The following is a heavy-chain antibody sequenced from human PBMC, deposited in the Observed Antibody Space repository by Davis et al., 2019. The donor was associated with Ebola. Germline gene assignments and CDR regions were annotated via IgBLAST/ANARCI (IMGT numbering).Heavy chain of an antibody. CDR2: IYYSGST. D-gene: IGHD2-2*01. Sequence: MPSETLSLTCTVSGGSISSYYWGWIRQPPGKGLEWIGYIYYSGSTNYNPSLKSRVTISVDTSKNQFSLKLSSVTAADTAVYYCARAENIVVVPAAPFNPHPPYYYYGMDVWGKGTTVTVSS. CDR1: GGSISSYY. V-gene: IGHV4-59*12. J-gene: IGHJ6*04. CDR3: ARAENIVVVPAAPFNPHPPYYYYGMDV.